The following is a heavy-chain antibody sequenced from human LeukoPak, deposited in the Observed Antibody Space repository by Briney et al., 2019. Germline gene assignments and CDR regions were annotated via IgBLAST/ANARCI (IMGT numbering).Heavy chain of an antibody. V-gene: IGHV4-59*01. CDR1: GGSISSYY. Sequence: SETLSLTCTASGGSISSYYWSWIRQPPGKGLEGIGYLYYSGSTNYNPSLKSRLTISLDTSKNQLSLKLSSVTAADTAVYYCARVFTETPFVRWYFDLWGRGTLVTVSS. D-gene: IGHD4-17*01. CDR2: LYYSGST. J-gene: IGHJ2*01. CDR3: ARVFTETPFVRWYFDL.